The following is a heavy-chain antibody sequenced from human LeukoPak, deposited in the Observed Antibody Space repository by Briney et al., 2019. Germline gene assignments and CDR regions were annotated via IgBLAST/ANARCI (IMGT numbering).Heavy chain of an antibody. D-gene: IGHD1-26*01. CDR1: GYTFTSYG. V-gene: IGHV1-8*02. Sequence: ASVKVSCKASGYTFTSYGISWVRQAPGQGLEWMGWMNPNSGNTGYAQKFQGRVTMTRNTSISTAYMELSSLRSEDTAVYYCARGPRIVGATDYYYYGMDVWGQGTTVTVSS. J-gene: IGHJ6*02. CDR2: MNPNSGNT. CDR3: ARGPRIVGATDYYYYGMDV.